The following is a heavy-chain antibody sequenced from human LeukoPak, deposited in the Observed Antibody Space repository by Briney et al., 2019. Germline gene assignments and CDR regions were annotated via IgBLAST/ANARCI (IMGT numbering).Heavy chain of an antibody. V-gene: IGHV1-2*02. Sequence: ASVKVSCKASGYTFTSYYMHWVRQAPGQGLEWMGWINPNSGGTNYAQKFQGRVTMTRDTSISTAYMELSRLRSDDTAVYYCARDRVRWLQFSPGGYYYMDVWGKGTTVTVSS. CDR1: GYTFTSYY. D-gene: IGHD5-24*01. CDR3: ARDRVRWLQFSPGGYYYMDV. CDR2: INPNSGGT. J-gene: IGHJ6*03.